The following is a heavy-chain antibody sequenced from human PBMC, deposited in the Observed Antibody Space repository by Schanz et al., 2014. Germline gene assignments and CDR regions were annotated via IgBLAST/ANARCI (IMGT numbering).Heavy chain of an antibody. D-gene: IGHD3-10*01. Sequence: QVQLVQSGAEVKKPGASVKVSCKASGYTFTSYDINWVRQATGQGLEWMGWMNSKTGNTGYAQRIQGRVTMTTDTSTSTAYIELRSLISDDTAVYYCVRDAGWAFGDYHGMDVWGQGTSVTVSS. V-gene: IGHV1-8*01. CDR1: GYTFTSYD. J-gene: IGHJ6*02. CDR2: MNSKTGNT. CDR3: VRDAGWAFGDYHGMDV.